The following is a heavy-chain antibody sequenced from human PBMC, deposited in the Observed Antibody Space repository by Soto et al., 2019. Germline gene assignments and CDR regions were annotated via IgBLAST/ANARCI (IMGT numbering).Heavy chain of an antibody. Sequence: GESLKNSCKGSGYSFSSYWIGWLRQLPGKGLEWMGIIYPGDSDTRYSPSFQGQVTISADKSISTAYLQWSSLKASDTAMYYCASLALEMALYWGQGTLVTVSS. CDR1: GYSFSSYW. CDR2: IYPGDSDT. CDR3: ASLALEMALY. J-gene: IGHJ4*02. D-gene: IGHD5-12*01. V-gene: IGHV5-51*01.